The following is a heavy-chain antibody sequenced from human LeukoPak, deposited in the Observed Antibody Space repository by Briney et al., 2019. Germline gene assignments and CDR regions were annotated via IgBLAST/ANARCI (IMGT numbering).Heavy chain of an antibody. D-gene: IGHD3-22*01. CDR2: ISAYNGNT. CDR1: GYTFTSYG. J-gene: IGHJ4*02. CDR3: ARDKHSYYYDSSGYYVFDY. V-gene: IGHV1-18*01. Sequence: ASVKVSCKASGYTFTSYGISWVRQAPGQGLEWMGWISAYNGNTNYAQKLQGRVTMTTDTSTSTAYMELRSLRPDDTAVYYCARDKHSYYYDSSGYYVFDYWGQGTLVTVSS.